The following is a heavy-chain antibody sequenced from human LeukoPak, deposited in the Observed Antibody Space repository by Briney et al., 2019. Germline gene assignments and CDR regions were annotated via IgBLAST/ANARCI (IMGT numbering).Heavy chain of an antibody. D-gene: IGHD1-26*01. Sequence: SETLSLTCTVSGGSISSYYWSWIRQPPGKGLEWIGYIYYGGSTNYNPSLKSRITISVDTSKNQFSLKLSSVTAADTAVYYCAGMGARKGAFDIWGQGTMVTVSS. CDR3: AGMGARKGAFDI. J-gene: IGHJ3*02. CDR1: GGSISSYY. V-gene: IGHV4-59*08. CDR2: IYYGGST.